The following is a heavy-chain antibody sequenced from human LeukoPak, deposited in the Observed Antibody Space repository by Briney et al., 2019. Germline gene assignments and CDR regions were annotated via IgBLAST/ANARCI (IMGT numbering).Heavy chain of an antibody. CDR2: IIPIFGTA. CDR1: GGTFSSYA. D-gene: IGHD3-22*01. CDR3: ARGDYYDSSGYYHFDY. J-gene: IGHJ4*02. Sequence: ASVKVSCKASGGTFSSYAISWVRQAPGQGLEWMGGIIPIFGTANYAQKFQGRVTITADKSTSTAYMELSSLRSEDTAVYYCARGDYYDSSGYYHFDYWGQGTLVTVSS. V-gene: IGHV1-69*06.